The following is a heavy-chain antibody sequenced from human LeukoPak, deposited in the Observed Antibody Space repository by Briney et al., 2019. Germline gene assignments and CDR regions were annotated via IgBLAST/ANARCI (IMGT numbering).Heavy chain of an antibody. J-gene: IGHJ4*02. D-gene: IGHD3-22*01. CDR3: ARGVHSYYYDSSGYV. Sequence: SETLSLTCTVSGGSISSYYWSWIRQPPGKGLEWIGYIYHSGSTKYNPSLKSRVTISIDASKNQFSLQLSSVTAADAAVYYCARGVHSYYYDSSGYVWGQGTQVTVSS. V-gene: IGHV4-59*08. CDR2: IYHSGST. CDR1: GGSISSYY.